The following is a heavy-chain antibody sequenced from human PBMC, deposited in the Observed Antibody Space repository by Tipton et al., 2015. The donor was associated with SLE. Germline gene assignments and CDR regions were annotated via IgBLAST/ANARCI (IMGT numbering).Heavy chain of an antibody. CDR3: ARQPVYYYYYMDV. V-gene: IGHV4-4*02. CDR2: IYHSGRT. CDR1: GGAISSSYW. J-gene: IGHJ6*03. Sequence: TLSLTCVVSGGAISSSYWWSWVRQPPGKGLEWIGEIYHSGRTNYNPSLKSRVSLSVDTSKNQFSLKLSSVTAADTAVYYCARQPVYYYYYMDVWGKGTTVTVSS.